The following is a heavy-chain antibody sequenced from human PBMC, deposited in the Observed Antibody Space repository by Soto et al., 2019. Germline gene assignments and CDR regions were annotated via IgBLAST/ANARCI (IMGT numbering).Heavy chain of an antibody. D-gene: IGHD6-6*01. V-gene: IGHV5-51*01. CDR3: ARHAKLLKFIAARNIDY. CDR2: IYPGDSDT. J-gene: IGHJ4*02. CDR1: GYSFTSNW. Sequence: PGQSLKISCKGSGYSFTSNWIGWVRQLPGKGLEWMGIIYPGDSDTRYSPSFQGQVTISADKSISTAYLQWSSLKASDTAMYYCARHAKLLKFIAARNIDYWGQGTLVTVSS.